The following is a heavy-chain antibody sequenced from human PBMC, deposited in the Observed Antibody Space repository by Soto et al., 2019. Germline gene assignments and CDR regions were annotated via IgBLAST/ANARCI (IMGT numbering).Heavy chain of an antibody. CDR2: INPNSGGT. J-gene: IGHJ3*02. Sequence: ASVKVSCKASGGTFSSYSISWVLQAPGQGLEWMGWINPNSGGTNYAQKFQGRVTMTRDTSISTAYMELSRLRSDDTAVYYCARAALYYYDSSGPTNDAFDIWGQGTMVTVSS. CDR3: ARAALYYYDSSGPTNDAFDI. D-gene: IGHD3-22*01. V-gene: IGHV1-2*02. CDR1: GGTFSSYS.